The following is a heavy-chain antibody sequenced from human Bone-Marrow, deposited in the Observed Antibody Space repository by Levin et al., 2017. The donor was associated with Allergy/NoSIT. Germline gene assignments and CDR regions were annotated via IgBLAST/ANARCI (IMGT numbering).Heavy chain of an antibody. CDR2: LNPNSGNT. CDR1: GYSFSRYD. J-gene: IGHJ3*02. V-gene: IGHV1-8*01. Sequence: ASVKVSCKATGYSFSRYDINLVRQATGQGPEWMGWLNPNSGNTVLAQKFQGRVTLTRNTSISTAYLELSSLRDDDTALYYCARGLLLYPHAFDIWGQGTVVTVSS. CDR3: ARGLLLYPHAFDI. D-gene: IGHD2-2*02.